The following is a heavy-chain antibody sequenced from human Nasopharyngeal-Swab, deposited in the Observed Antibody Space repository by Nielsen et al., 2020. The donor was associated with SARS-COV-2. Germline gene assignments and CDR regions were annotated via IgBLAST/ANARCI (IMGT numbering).Heavy chain of an antibody. CDR1: GGSISSSSYY. V-gene: IGHV4-39*01. CDR2: IYYSGST. Sequence: SETLSLTCTVSGGSISSSSYYWGWIRQPPGKGLEWIGSIYYSGSTYYNPSLKSRVTISVDTSKNQFSLKLSSVTAADTAVYYCAPVPLGIAAADPGYWGQGTLVTVSS. CDR3: APVPLGIAAADPGY. J-gene: IGHJ4*02. D-gene: IGHD6-13*01.